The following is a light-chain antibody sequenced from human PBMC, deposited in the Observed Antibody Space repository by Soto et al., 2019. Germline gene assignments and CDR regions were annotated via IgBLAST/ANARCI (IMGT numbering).Light chain of an antibody. Sequence: QSALTQTASVSGSPGQSITISCTGTSSDVGGYNFVSWYQQHPGKAPKLIIHEVTNRPSGVSTRFSGSKSANTASLTISGLQAEDEAVYYCCSHSSSITWMFGGGTKLTVL. CDR3: CSHSSSITWM. V-gene: IGLV2-14*03. CDR1: SSDVGGYNF. J-gene: IGLJ3*02. CDR2: EVT.